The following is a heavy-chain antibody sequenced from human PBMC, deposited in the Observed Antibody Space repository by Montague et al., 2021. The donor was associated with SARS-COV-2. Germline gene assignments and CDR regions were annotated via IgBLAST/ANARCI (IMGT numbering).Heavy chain of an antibody. CDR3: ARDRVDRYSGSRTAYGMDV. Sequence: SETLSLTCTVSGGSLGPYYWFWIRQPPGKGLEWIGHIYFSGGANYNPSFKSRVAISVDTSKNEISLKLKSVTAADTAVYYCARDRVDRYSGSRTAYGMDVWGQGTTVTVSS. D-gene: IGHD1-26*01. J-gene: IGHJ6*02. CDR2: IYFSGGA. V-gene: IGHV4-59*12. CDR1: GGSLGPYY.